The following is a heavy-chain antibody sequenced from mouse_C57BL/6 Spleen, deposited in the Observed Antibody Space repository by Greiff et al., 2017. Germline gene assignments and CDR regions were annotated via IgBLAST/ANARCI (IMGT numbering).Heavy chain of an antibody. CDR1: GYSFTGYF. V-gene: IGHV1-20*01. CDR3: ARDGSSYYAMDY. J-gene: IGHJ4*01. CDR2: INPYNGDT. Sequence: VQLQQSGPELVKPGDSVKISCKASGYSFTGYFMNWVMQSHGKSLEWIGRINPYNGDTFYNQKFKGKATLTVDKSSSPAHMELRSLTSEASAVYDCARDGSSYYAMDYWGQGTSVTVSS. D-gene: IGHD1-1*01.